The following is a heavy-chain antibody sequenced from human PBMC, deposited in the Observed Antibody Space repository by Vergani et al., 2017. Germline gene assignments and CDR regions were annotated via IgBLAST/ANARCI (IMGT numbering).Heavy chain of an antibody. CDR1: GGSFSGYY. J-gene: IGHJ6*02. Sequence: QVQLQQWGAGLLKPSETLSLTCAVYGGSFSGYYWSWIRQPPGKGLEWIGSISYSGSTYYNPSLKSRITISVDTSKNQFSLKLSSVTAAYTAVYYCARASGYEGFYYNGLDVWGQGTTVTVSS. CDR2: ISYSGST. CDR3: ARASGYEGFYYNGLDV. D-gene: IGHD5-12*01. V-gene: IGHV4-34*01.